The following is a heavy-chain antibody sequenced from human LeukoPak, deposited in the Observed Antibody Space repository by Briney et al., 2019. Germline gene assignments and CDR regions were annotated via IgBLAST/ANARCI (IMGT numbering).Heavy chain of an antibody. V-gene: IGHV3-48*03. Sequence: GGSLRLSCAAPGFTFSSYEMNWVRQAPGKGLEWVSYISSSGSTIYYADSVKGRFTISRDNAKNSLYLQMNSLRAEDTAVYYCARDRVYYGSGPDYYGMDVWGQGTTVTVSS. CDR1: GFTFSSYE. CDR3: ARDRVYYGSGPDYYGMDV. J-gene: IGHJ6*02. CDR2: ISSSGSTI. D-gene: IGHD3-10*01.